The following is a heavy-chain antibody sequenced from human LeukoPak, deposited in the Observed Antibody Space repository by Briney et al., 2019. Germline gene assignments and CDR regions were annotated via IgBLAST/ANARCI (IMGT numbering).Heavy chain of an antibody. CDR3: ARSPRYSGRYFPFDY. Sequence: GGSLRLSCAASGFTFSTYAMHWVRQAPGKGLEWVAVISYDGSHKYYADSVKDRFTISRDNSKNTLYLQMNSLRAEDTALYYCARSPRYSGRYFPFDYWGQGTLVTVSS. V-gene: IGHV3-30-3*01. J-gene: IGHJ4*02. CDR2: ISYDGSHK. D-gene: IGHD1-26*01. CDR1: GFTFSTYA.